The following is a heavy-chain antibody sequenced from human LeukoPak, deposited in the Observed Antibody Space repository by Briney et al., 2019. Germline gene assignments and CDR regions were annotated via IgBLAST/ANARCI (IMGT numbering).Heavy chain of an antibody. CDR3: AREGVFDSSGYNDALDI. D-gene: IGHD3-22*01. Sequence: GGSLRLSCAGAGFTFSNYGMSWVRQAPGKGLEWVSVISRSGTETYHADSVRGRSTISRDNSKNTLYLQMNSLRAEDTAVYYCAREGVFDSSGYNDALDIWGQGTMVTVSS. V-gene: IGHV3-23*01. CDR1: GFTFSNYG. J-gene: IGHJ3*02. CDR2: ISRSGTET.